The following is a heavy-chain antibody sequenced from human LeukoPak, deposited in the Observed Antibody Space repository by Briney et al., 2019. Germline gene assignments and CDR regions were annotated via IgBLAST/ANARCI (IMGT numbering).Heavy chain of an antibody. CDR3: ARDKDSSSWPTYYYYYYGMDV. CDR2: ISAYNGNT. V-gene: IGHV1-18*01. CDR1: GYTFTSYG. Sequence: ASVKVSCKASGYTFTSYGISWVRQAPGQGLEWMGWISAYNGNTNYAQKLQGRVTMTTDTSTSTAYMELRSLRSDDTAVYYCARDKDSSSWPTYYYYYYGMDVWGQGTTVTVSS. D-gene: IGHD6-13*01. J-gene: IGHJ6*02.